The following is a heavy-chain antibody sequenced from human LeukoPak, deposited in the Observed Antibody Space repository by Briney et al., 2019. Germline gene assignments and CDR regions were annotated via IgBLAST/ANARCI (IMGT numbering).Heavy chain of an antibody. CDR3: ARTLRWGSTGFDY. D-gene: IGHD4-23*01. CDR2: IYYSGST. J-gene: IGHJ4*02. Sequence: PSETLSLTCTVSGGSISSYYWSWIRQPPGKGLEWIGYIYYSGSTNYNPSLKSRVTISVDTSKNQFSLKLSSVTAADTAVYYCARTLRWGSTGFDYWGQGTLVTVSS. CDR1: GGSISSYY. V-gene: IGHV4-59*01.